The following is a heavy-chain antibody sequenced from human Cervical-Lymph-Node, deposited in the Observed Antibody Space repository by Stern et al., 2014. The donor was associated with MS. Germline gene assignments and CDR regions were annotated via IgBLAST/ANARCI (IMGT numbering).Heavy chain of an antibody. D-gene: IGHD1-1*01. CDR2: ITNVGGT. V-gene: IGHV3-53*01. Sequence: VQLVESGGGVIQPGGSLRLSCTASGFTVSRDYMTWVRQAPGNGLEWVARITNVGGTLYTDSVKGRFTISRDESKNTVYLHMTSLRAEDTAMYYCARDTSSPERSDWWGQGTLVTVSS. CDR1: GFTVSRDY. CDR3: ARDTSSPERSDW. J-gene: IGHJ4*02.